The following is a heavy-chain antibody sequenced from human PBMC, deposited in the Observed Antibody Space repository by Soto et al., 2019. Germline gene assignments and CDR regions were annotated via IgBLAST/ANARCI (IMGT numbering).Heavy chain of an antibody. CDR2: ISAYNGNT. V-gene: IGHV1-18*04. Sequence: ASVKVSCKASGYTFTSYGISWVRQAPGQGLEWMGWISAYNGNTNYAQKLQGRVTMTTDTSTSTAYMELRSLRSDDTAVYYCARGTSDHDFWSGNNWFDPWGQGTLVTVSS. CDR3: ARGTSDHDFWSGNNWFDP. CDR1: GYTFTSYG. D-gene: IGHD3-3*01. J-gene: IGHJ5*02.